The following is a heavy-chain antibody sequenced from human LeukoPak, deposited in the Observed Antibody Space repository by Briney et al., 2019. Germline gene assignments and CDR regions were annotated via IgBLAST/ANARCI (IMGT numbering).Heavy chain of an antibody. J-gene: IGHJ4*02. CDR1: GFTFSSYA. D-gene: IGHD3-3*01. CDR2: ISGSGGST. Sequence: GGSLRLSCAASGFTFSSYAMSWVRQAPGKGLEWVSAISGSGGSTYYADSVKGRFTISRDNSKNTLYLQMNSLRAEDTAVYYCARKRFWSGRTGYFDYWGQGTLVTVSS. V-gene: IGHV3-23*01. CDR3: ARKRFWSGRTGYFDY.